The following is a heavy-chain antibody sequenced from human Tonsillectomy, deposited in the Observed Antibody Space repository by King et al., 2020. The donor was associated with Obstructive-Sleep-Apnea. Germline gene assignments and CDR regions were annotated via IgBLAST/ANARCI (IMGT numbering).Heavy chain of an antibody. CDR1: GFTFSGSA. V-gene: IGHV3-73*01. D-gene: IGHD3-9*01. CDR2: IRSKANSYAT. CDR3: TRPYSDILTGRRGFDP. Sequence: EVQLVESGGGLVQPGGSLKLSCAASGFTFSGSAVHWVRQASGKGLEWVGRIRSKANSYATVYAASVKGRFTISRDDSKNTAYLQMNSLKTEDTAVYYCTRPYSDILTGRRGFDPWGQGTLVTVSS. J-gene: IGHJ5*02.